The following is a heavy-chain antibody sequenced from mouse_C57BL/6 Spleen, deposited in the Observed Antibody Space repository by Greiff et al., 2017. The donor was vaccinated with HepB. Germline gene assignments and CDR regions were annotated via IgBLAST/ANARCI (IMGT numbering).Heavy chain of an antibody. V-gene: IGHV5-17*01. CDR3: ARDDYDVLAY. CDR1: GFTFSDYG. D-gene: IGHD2-4*01. CDR2: ISSGSSTI. Sequence: EVKLVESGGGLVKPGGSLKLSCAASGFTFSDYGMHWVRQAPEKGLEWVAYISSGSSTIYYADTVKGRFTISRDNDKNTLFLQMTSLRSEDTAMYYCARDDYDVLAYWGQGTLVTVSS. J-gene: IGHJ3*01.